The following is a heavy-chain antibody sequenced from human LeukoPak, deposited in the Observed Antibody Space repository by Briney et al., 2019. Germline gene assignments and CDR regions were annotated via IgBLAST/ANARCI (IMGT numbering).Heavy chain of an antibody. V-gene: IGHV4-30-4*01. CDR2: IYYSRST. CDR1: GGSISSGDYY. CDR3: ARATTVTTSFDY. D-gene: IGHD4-17*01. Sequence: SQTLSLTSTVSGGSISSGDYYWSWIRQPPGKGLEWIGYIYYSRSTYYNPSLKRRVTISVDTSKNQFSLKLSSVTAADTAVYYCARATTVTTSFDYWGQGTLVTVSS. J-gene: IGHJ4*02.